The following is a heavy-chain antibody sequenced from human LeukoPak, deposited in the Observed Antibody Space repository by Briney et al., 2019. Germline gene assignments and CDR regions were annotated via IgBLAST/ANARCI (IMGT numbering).Heavy chain of an antibody. J-gene: IGHJ4*02. CDR3: ARVYLERLTAGYFDH. CDR1: GLTFSTYA. V-gene: IGHV3-30*04. CDR2: ISDDGRHN. D-gene: IGHD2-8*01. Sequence: PGGSLRLSCEASGLTFSTYAMNWVRQAQGKGLEWVAVISDDGRHNYYADSVKGRFTISRDNSKSTLYLQMNSLRDDDSAAYFCARVYLERLTAGYFDHWGQGTQVTVSP.